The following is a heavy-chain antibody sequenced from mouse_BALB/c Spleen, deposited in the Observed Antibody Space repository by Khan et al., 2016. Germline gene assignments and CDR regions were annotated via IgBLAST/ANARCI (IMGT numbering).Heavy chain of an antibody. V-gene: IGHV14-3*02. CDR2: IDPANGNT. J-gene: IGHJ2*01. Sequence: VQLQQSGAELVKPGASVKLSCTASGFYIKDTYMHWVKQRPEQGLEWIGRIDPANGNTKYDPKFQGKATITADTSSNTAYLQLSSLTSEDTAVYYCARSTDYWGQGTTLTVSS. CDR1: GFYIKDTY. CDR3: ARSTDY.